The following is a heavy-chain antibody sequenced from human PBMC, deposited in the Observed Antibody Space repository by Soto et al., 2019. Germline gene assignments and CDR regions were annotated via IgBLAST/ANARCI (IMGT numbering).Heavy chain of an antibody. J-gene: IGHJ5*02. CDR3: TRVATAVPS. CDR2: IYCRGTT. CDR1: NGSLNIYY. D-gene: IGHD5-18*01. Sequence: SETLSLTCNVSNGSLNIYYWSWIRQPPGKELEWIGNIYCRGTTNYNPSLQGRVTMSIDTSKNQFSLMLTSVTAADTAVYYCTRVATAVPSWGRGVLVTVSS. V-gene: IGHV4-59*12.